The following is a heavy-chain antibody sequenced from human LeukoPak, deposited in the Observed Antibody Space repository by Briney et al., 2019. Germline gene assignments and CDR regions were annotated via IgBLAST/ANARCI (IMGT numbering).Heavy chain of an antibody. CDR1: GGSISSHY. D-gene: IGHD2-21*02. J-gene: IGHJ4*02. CDR2: IHYSGTT. V-gene: IGHV4-59*08. Sequence: SETLSLTCTVSGGSISSHYWSWIRQPPGKGLEWIGYIHYSGTTNYNPSLKSRVTISIDRSKNQYSLKLNSVTAADTAVYYCARLFEASPPGLTFCCVDCYTIFDYWGQGTLVTVP. CDR3: ARLFEASPPGLTFCCVDCYTIFDY.